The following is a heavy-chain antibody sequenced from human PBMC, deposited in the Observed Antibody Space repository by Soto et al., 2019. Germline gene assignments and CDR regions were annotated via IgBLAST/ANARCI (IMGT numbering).Heavy chain of an antibody. J-gene: IGHJ3*02. CDR1: CGPISSYY. CDR3: ARGRGGWFINQLLNAFDI. D-gene: IGHD2-2*01. Sequence: PSETLSLTCTVSCGPISSYYWSWIRQPPGKGLEWIGYIYYSGSTNYNPSLKSRVTISVDTSKNQFSLKLSSVTAADTAVYYCARGRGGWFINQLLNAFDIWGQGTMVTVSS. V-gene: IGHV4-59*01. CDR2: IYYSGST.